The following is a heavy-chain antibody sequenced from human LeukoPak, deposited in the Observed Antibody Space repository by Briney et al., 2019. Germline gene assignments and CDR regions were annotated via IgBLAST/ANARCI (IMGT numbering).Heavy chain of an antibody. CDR2: INPSGGST. D-gene: IGHD6-6*01. CDR1: GYTFTSYY. CDR3: AILEYSSSSGDY. Sequence: ASVKVSCKASGYTFTSYYMHWVRQAPGQGLEWMGIINPSGGSTSYAQKFQGRVTITADESTSTAYMELSSLRSEDTAVYYCAILEYSSSSGDYWGQGTLVTVSS. J-gene: IGHJ4*02. V-gene: IGHV1-46*01.